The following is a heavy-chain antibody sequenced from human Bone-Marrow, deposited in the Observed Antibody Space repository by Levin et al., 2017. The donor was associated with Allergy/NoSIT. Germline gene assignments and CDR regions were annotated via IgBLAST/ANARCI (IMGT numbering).Heavy chain of an antibody. Sequence: ASETLSLTCAVYGGSFSGYYWSWIRQPPGKGLEWIGEINHSGSTNYNPSLKSRVTISVDTSKNQFSLKLSSVTAADTAVYYCARWGDGVVPAALKGHAFDSWGQGTMVTVSS. CDR1: GGSFSGYY. CDR2: INHSGST. V-gene: IGHV4-34*01. D-gene: IGHD2-2*01. J-gene: IGHJ3*02. CDR3: ARWGDGVVPAALKGHAFDS.